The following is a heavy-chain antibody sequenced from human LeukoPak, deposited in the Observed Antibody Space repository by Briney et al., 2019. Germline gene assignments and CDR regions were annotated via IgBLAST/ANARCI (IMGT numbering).Heavy chain of an antibody. CDR3: ARDCMCSGGSNQAWNPTGSDY. Sequence: ASVKVSCKASGYTFTSYGISWVRQAPGQGLEWMGWFSAYNGNTNYAQKPQGRVTMTTDTSTSTAYMELRSLRSDDTAVYYCARDCMCSGGSNQAWNPTGSDYWGQGTLVTVSS. D-gene: IGHD2-15*01. CDR2: FSAYNGNT. J-gene: IGHJ4*02. V-gene: IGHV1-18*01. CDR1: GYTFTSYG.